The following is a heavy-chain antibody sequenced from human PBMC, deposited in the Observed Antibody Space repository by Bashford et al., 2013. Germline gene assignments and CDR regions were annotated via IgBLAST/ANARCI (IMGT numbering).Heavy chain of an antibody. J-gene: IGHJ5*02. CDR3: VTEGNYGRWFDP. CDR2: IYPAGSDT. V-gene: IGHV5-51*01. D-gene: IGHD1-7*01. Sequence: WVRQMPGKGLEWIANIYPAGSDTRYSPSFEGRVTISADRTTDTAYLQWSSLRASDTATYYCVTEGNYGRWFDPWGQGTLVTVSS.